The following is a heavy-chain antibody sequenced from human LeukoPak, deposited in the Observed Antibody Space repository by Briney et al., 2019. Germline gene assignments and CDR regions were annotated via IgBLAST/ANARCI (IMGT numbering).Heavy chain of an antibody. CDR3: ARYLSSGWSDY. Sequence: SETLSLTCTVSGASLSTSSWTWIRQPPGKGLECIGFIYYSGTAHYHPSLKSRVTISLDTSKNQFSLRLSSVTAADTAVYYCARYLSSGWSDYWGQGTLVTVS. J-gene: IGHJ4*02. CDR2: IYYSGTA. D-gene: IGHD6-19*01. V-gene: IGHV4-59*08. CDR1: GASLSTSS.